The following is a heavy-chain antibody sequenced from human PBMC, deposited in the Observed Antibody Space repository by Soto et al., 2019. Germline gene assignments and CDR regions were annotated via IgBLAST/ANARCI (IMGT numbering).Heavy chain of an antibody. CDR3: AVTALIGPSRPYYFDY. CDR2: ISSSGSVI. CDR1: GFSFSDYY. J-gene: IGHJ4*02. V-gene: IGHV3-11*01. D-gene: IGHD3-16*02. Sequence: QVQLVESGGGLVKPGGSLRLSCAASGFSFSDYYMSWIRQAPGKGLEWVSYISSSGSVIYTADSVKGRFTLSRDNAKHSLYLQMNSLRAEDTAVYYCAVTALIGPSRPYYFDYWGKGTLVSVSS.